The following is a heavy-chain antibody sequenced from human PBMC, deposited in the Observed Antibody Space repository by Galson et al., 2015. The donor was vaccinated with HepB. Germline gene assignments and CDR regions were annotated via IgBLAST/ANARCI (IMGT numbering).Heavy chain of an antibody. CDR2: TYYRSKWYN. J-gene: IGHJ6*02. D-gene: IGHD6-19*01. Sequence: CAISGDSVSSNSATWNWIRQSPSRGLEWLGRTYYRSKWYNDYAVSEKSRITINPDTSKNQFSLQLNSVTPEDTAVYYCAREEGDSGWIAYYYYGMDVWGQGTTVTVSS. CDR1: GDSVSSNSAT. CDR3: AREEGDSGWIAYYYYGMDV. V-gene: IGHV6-1*01.